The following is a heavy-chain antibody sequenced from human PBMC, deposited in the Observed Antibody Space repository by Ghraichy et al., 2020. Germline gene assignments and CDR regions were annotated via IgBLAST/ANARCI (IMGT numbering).Heavy chain of an antibody. CDR2: FYDIGSS. CDR3: AGRYCSSTNCYLDPSYYDGLDF. V-gene: IGHV4-59*01. Sequence: SQTLSLTCSVSGGSINSYYWSWIRQPPGKGLEWIGYFYDIGSSSYNPSLESRVTMSVDTSKNQFSLKLSSVTAADTAIYYCAGRYCSSTNCYLDPSYYDGLDFWGQGSTVTVSS. CDR1: GGSINSYY. J-gene: IGHJ6*02. D-gene: IGHD2-2*01.